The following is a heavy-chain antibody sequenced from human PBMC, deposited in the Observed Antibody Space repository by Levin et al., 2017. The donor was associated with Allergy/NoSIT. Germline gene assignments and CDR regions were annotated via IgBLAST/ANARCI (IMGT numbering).Heavy chain of an antibody. Sequence: SETLSLTCSVSGDSISRGFYYWSWIRQPAGEGLEWIGRIYVTGSTTYSPSLKIRVTISLDRSKDQVSLKINSVTAADTAVYYCARDLAGFSGYKPYCYMDVWGKGTTVTVSS. CDR1: GDSISRGFYY. J-gene: IGHJ6*03. D-gene: IGHD5-12*01. V-gene: IGHV4-61*02. CDR3: ARDLAGFSGYKPYCYMDV. CDR2: IYVTGST.